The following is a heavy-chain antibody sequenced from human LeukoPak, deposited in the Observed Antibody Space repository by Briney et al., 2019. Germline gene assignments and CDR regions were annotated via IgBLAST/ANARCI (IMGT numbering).Heavy chain of an antibody. CDR1: GGSFSGYY. Sequence: SETLSLTCAVYGGSFSGYYWSWIRQPPGKGLEWIGEINHSGSTNYNPSLKSRVTISVDTSKNQFSLKLSSVTAADTAVYYCARDNRAFGIWGQGTMVTVSS. J-gene: IGHJ3*02. CDR2: INHSGST. V-gene: IGHV4-34*01. CDR3: ARDNRAFGI.